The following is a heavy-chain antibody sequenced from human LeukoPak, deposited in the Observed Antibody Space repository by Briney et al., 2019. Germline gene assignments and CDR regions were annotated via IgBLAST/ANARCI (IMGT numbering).Heavy chain of an antibody. V-gene: IGHV3-30*03. CDR1: GFTFSSYG. CDR2: ISYDGSNK. D-gene: IGHD6-19*01. Sequence: GGSLRLSCAASGFTFSSYGMHWVRQAPGKGLEWVAVISYDGSNKYYADSVKGRFTISRDNSKNTLYLQMNSLRAEDTAVYYCARVEVAGLDYWGQGTLVTVSS. CDR3: ARVEVAGLDY. J-gene: IGHJ4*02.